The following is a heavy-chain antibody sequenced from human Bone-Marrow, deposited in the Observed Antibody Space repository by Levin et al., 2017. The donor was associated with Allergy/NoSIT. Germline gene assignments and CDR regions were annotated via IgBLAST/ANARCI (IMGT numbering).Heavy chain of an antibody. D-gene: IGHD3-10*01. CDR2: ISSSGKT. J-gene: IGHJ3*01. Sequence: SQTLSLTCTVSGDSVNSDVYYWNWIRQPPGKALEWIGYISSSGKTRYNPSLKSRLMMSVDTSKDQLSLRLSSVTAADTAVYFCARDYYGSVNYWVALDLWGQGTMVTVSS. CDR3: ARDYYGSVNYWVALDL. CDR1: GDSVNSDVYY. V-gene: IGHV4-61*08.